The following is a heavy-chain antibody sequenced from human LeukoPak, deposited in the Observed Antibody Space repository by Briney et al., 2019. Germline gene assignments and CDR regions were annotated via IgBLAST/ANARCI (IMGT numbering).Heavy chain of an antibody. J-gene: IGHJ4*02. CDR3: ARDRFPWYYGSGSYYTYYFDY. CDR2: ISAYNGNT. D-gene: IGHD3-10*01. Sequence: ASVKVSCKASGYTFTSYGISWVRQAPGQGLEWMGWISAYNGNTNYAQKLQGRVTMTTDTSTSTAYMELRSLRSDDTAVYYCARDRFPWYYGSGSYYTYYFDYWGQGTLVTVSS. V-gene: IGHV1-18*01. CDR1: GYTFTSYG.